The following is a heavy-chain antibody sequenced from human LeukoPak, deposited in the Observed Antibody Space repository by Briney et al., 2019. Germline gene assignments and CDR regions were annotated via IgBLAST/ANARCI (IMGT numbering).Heavy chain of an antibody. CDR2: IYYSGST. D-gene: IGHD4-23*01. V-gene: IGHV4-39*06. CDR3: ARSNQRVVTSFDY. Sequence: PSETLSLTCTVSGGSISSSSYYWGWIRQPPGKGLEWIGSIYYSGSTYYNPSLKSRVTISVDTSKNQFPLKLTSVTAADTAVYYCARSNQRVVTSFDYWGQGTLVTVSS. CDR1: GGSISSSSYY. J-gene: IGHJ4*02.